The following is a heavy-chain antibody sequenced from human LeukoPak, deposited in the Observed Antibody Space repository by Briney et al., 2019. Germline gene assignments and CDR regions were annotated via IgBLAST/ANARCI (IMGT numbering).Heavy chain of an antibody. D-gene: IGHD4-23*01. J-gene: IGHJ3*02. CDR1: GYSFTSYW. Sequence: GESLKISCKGSGYSFTSYWIGWVRQMPGKGLEWMGMIYPGDSDTRYSPSFQGQVTISADKSISTAYLQWSSLKASDSAMYYCARPDDYGGKPAAFDIWGQGTMVTVSS. CDR2: IYPGDSDT. CDR3: ARPDDYGGKPAAFDI. V-gene: IGHV5-51*01.